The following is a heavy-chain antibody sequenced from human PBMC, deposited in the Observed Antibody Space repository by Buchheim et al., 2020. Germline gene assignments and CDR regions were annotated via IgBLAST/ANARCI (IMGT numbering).Heavy chain of an antibody. V-gene: IGHV3-33*01. CDR2: IWYDGSNK. Sequence: QVQLVESGGGVVQPGRSLRLSCAASGFTFSSYGMHWVRQAPGKGLEWVAVIWYDGSNKYYADSVKGRFTISRDNSKNTLYLQMNSLRAEDTAVYYCAGEYSGSYSVYYGMDVWGQGTT. J-gene: IGHJ6*02. CDR3: AGEYSGSYSVYYGMDV. D-gene: IGHD1-26*01. CDR1: GFTFSSYG.